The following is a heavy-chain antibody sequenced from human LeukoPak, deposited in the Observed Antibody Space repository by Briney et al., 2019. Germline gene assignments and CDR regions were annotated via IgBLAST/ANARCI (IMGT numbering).Heavy chain of an antibody. V-gene: IGHV4-39*07. Sequence: PSETLSLTCTVSGGSISSSSYYWGWIRQPPGKGLEWIGSIYYSGSTYYNPSLKSRVTISVDTSKNQFSLKLSSVTAADTAVYYCARVDAVWFGELSGGYYYYMDVWGKGTTVTVSS. CDR1: GGSISSSSYY. J-gene: IGHJ6*03. D-gene: IGHD3-10*01. CDR3: ARVDAVWFGELSGGYYYYMDV. CDR2: IYYSGST.